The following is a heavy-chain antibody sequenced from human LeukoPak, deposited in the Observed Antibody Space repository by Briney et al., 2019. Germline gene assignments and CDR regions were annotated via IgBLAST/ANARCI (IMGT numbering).Heavy chain of an antibody. CDR3: ARGATYYYDSSGYYFDY. V-gene: IGHV1-18*01. J-gene: IGHJ4*02. D-gene: IGHD3-22*01. Sequence: GASVKVSCKASGGTFSRHTISWVRQSPGQGLEWMGWISAYNGNTNYAQKLQGRVTMTTDTSTSTAYMELRSLRSDDTAVYYCARGATYYYDSSGYYFDYWGQGTLVTVSS. CDR1: GGTFSRHT. CDR2: ISAYNGNT.